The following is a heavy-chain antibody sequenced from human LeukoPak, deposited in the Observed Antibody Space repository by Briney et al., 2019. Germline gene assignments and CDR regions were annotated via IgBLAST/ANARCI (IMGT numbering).Heavy chain of an antibody. CDR1: GSSINSVYS. CDR2: IYHNGNT. J-gene: IGHJ4*02. Sequence: SETLSLTCTVFGSSINSVYSWGWIRQPLGKGLEWIGSIYHNGNTYYNSSLKSRVTISVHTSENQFSLKLSSVTAADTAVYYCASYKTYYDSSGNPFDYWGQGTLVTVSS. CDR3: ASYKTYYDSSGNPFDY. D-gene: IGHD3-22*01. V-gene: IGHV4-38-2*02.